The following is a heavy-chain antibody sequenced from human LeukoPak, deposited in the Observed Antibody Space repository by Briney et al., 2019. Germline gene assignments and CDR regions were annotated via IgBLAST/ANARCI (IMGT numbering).Heavy chain of an antibody. CDR3: ARVAVAGILYYYYYMDV. V-gene: IGHV1-18*04. D-gene: IGHD6-19*01. J-gene: IGHJ6*03. CDR2: ISAYNGNT. Sequence: GASVKVSCKASGYTFTSYYMHWVRQAPGQGLEWMGWISAYNGNTNYAQKLQGRVTMTTDTSTSTAYMELRSLRSDDTAVYYCARVAVAGILYYYYYMDVWGKGTTVTVSS. CDR1: GYTFTSYY.